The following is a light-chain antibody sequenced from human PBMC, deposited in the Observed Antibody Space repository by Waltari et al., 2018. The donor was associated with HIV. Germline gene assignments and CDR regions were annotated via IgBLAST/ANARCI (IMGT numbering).Light chain of an antibody. CDR2: RND. J-gene: IGLJ3*02. V-gene: IGLV1-44*01. CDR1: KSNVGNNF. CDR3: ASWDDNLGHWV. Sequence: QSVLPQPPSASRTPGQRVLMSCSGTKSNVGNNFFSWFQQVPGGAPKLVIYRNDRRPSGVPDRFSGAKSGSSASLAISGLQSDDEADYFCASWDDNLGHWVFGVGTKLTV.